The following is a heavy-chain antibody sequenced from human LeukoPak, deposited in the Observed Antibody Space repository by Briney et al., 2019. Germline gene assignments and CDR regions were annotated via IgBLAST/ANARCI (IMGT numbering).Heavy chain of an antibody. D-gene: IGHD2-21*02. CDR2: ISGSGGGT. V-gene: IGHV3-23*01. CDR3: VKARMPHCGTDCLES. CDR1: GFTFSNYG. J-gene: IGHJ4*02. Sequence: GSLRLSCAASGFTFSNYGMSWVRQAPGKGLEWVSVISGSGGGTYYADSVKGRFTISRDNSKNTVYLQMNSLRAEDTAVYYCVKARMPHCGTDCLESWGQGTLVTVSS.